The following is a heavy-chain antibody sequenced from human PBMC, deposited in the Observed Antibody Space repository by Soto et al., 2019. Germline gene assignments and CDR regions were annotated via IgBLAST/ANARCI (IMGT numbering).Heavy chain of an antibody. V-gene: IGHV3-23*01. D-gene: IGHD2-21*01. Sequence: EVQLLESGGGLVQPGGSLRLSCAASGFTFSSYAMTWVRQAPGKGLEWVSAISGSGGNTYYADSVKGRFTISIDNSKNTLSFQMNSLRVEDTAIYYCAKRDERCGSRVAHFDYWGPGTLVTVAS. CDR3: AKRDERCGSRVAHFDY. J-gene: IGHJ4*01. CDR1: GFTFSSYA. CDR2: ISGSGGNT.